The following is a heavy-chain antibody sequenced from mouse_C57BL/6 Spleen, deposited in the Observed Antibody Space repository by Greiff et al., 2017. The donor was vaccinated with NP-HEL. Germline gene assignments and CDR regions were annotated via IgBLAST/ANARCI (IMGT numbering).Heavy chain of an antibody. J-gene: IGHJ3*01. CDR2: IDPSDSYT. V-gene: IGHV1-69*01. CDR3: ARNGNYPAWFAY. Sequence: VKLQQPGAELVMPGASVKLSCKASGYTFTSYWMHWVKQRPGQGLEWIGEIDPSDSYTNYNQKFKGKSTLTVDKSSSTAYMQLSSLTSEDSAVYYCARNGNYPAWFAYWGQGTLVTVSA. CDR1: GYTFTSYW. D-gene: IGHD2-1*01.